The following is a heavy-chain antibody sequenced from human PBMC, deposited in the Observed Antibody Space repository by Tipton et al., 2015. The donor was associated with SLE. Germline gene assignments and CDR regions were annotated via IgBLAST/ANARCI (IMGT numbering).Heavy chain of an antibody. CDR3: ASASEWLRRDY. D-gene: IGHD5-12*01. V-gene: IGHV3-33*01. CDR2: IWYDGSNK. Sequence: SLRLSCAASGFTFSSYGMHWVRQAPGKGLEWVAVIWYDGSNKYYADSVKGRFTISRDNSKNTLYLQMNSLRAEDTAVYYCASASEWLRRDYWGQGTLVAVSS. J-gene: IGHJ4*02. CDR1: GFTFSSYG.